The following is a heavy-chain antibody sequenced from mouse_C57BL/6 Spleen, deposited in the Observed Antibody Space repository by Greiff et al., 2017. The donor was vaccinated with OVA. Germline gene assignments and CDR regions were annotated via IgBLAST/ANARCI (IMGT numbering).Heavy chain of an antibody. CDR3: ARPLWGFDV. Sequence: EVQLQQSGGDLVKPGWSLKLSCAASGFTFSSYGMSWVRQTPDKRLEWVATISSGGSYTYYPDSVKGRFTISRDNAKNTLYLQMSSLKSEDTAMYYCARPLWGFDVWGTGTTVTVSS. J-gene: IGHJ1*03. CDR1: GFTFSSYG. CDR2: ISSGGSYT. V-gene: IGHV5-6*01.